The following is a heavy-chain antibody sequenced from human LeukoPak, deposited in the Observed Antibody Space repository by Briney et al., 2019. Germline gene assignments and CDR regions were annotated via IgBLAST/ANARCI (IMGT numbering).Heavy chain of an antibody. V-gene: IGHV4-4*07. Sequence: SETLSLTCTVSGGSISSYYWSWIRQPAGKGLEWIGRIHTSGSTNYNPSLKSRVTMSVDTSKNQFSLELSSVTAADTAVYYCARFMVRGDVFDPWGQGTLVTVSS. CDR2: IHTSGST. CDR1: GGSISSYY. D-gene: IGHD3-10*01. J-gene: IGHJ5*02. CDR3: ARFMVRGDVFDP.